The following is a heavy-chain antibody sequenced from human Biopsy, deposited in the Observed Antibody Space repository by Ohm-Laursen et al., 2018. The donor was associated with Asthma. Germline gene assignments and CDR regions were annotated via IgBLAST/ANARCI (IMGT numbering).Heavy chain of an antibody. CDR3: ARQSGHDCGGSSAFDT. J-gene: IGHJ3*02. Sequence: SLRLSCAAAGFVFSQCGMHWVRQGPGKGLEWVALVSSDGHNKYYEDSVKGRFTISRDNSKNRLYLQINSLRVEDSAVYYCARQSGHDCGGSSAFDTWGQGTMVAVSS. CDR2: VSSDGHNK. V-gene: IGHV3-30*03. CDR1: GFVFSQCG. D-gene: IGHD4-23*01.